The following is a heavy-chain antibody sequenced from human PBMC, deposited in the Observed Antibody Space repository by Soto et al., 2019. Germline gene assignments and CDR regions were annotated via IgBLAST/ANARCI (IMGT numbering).Heavy chain of an antibody. V-gene: IGHV4-39*01. CDR1: GDSISSSRYY. CDR3: ARPLHPTTGYCPSTSCYHFDY. J-gene: IGHJ4*02. D-gene: IGHD2-2*01. CDR2: IYYRGST. Sequence: QLQLQESGPGLVKPSETLSLTCTVSGDSISSSRYYWGWVSQPPGKGLEWIGSIYYRGSTYYSPSLKSRVTISVDTSKNQFSLTLSSVTAADTAVYHCARPLHPTTGYCPSTSCYHFDYWGQGTLFTVSS.